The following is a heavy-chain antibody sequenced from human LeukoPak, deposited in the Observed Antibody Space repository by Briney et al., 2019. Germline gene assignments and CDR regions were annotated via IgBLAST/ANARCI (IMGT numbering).Heavy chain of an antibody. D-gene: IGHD4-23*01. V-gene: IGHV4-38-2*02. J-gene: IGHJ5*02. CDR2: INHSGST. CDR3: ARDRDGGNFNWFDP. Sequence: SETLSLTCTVSGYSISSGYYWNWIRQAPGKGLEWIGEINHSGSTRYNPSLKSRLTMSVDTSRNQFSLNLDSVTAADTAVYYCARDRDGGNFNWFDPWGQGTLVTVSS. CDR1: GYSISSGYY.